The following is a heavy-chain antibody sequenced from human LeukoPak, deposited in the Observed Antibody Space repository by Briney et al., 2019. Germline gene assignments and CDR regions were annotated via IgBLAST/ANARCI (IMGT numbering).Heavy chain of an antibody. CDR1: GGSISSYY. CDR3: ARVFRDSSVQFDY. CDR2: IYYSGST. J-gene: IGHJ4*02. D-gene: IGHD3-22*01. V-gene: IGHV4-59*01. Sequence: SETLSLTCTVSGGSISSYYWSWIRQPPGKGLEWIGYIYYSGSTNYNPSLKSRVTISVDTSKNQFSLKLSSVTAADTAVYYCARVFRDSSVQFDYWGQGTLVTVSS.